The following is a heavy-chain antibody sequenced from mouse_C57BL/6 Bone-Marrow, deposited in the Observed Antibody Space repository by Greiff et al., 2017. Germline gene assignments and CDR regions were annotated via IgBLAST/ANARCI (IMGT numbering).Heavy chain of an antibody. CDR2: IWSDGST. J-gene: IGHJ4*01. V-gene: IGHV2-6-1*01. CDR1: GFSLTSYG. Sequence: QVQLKESGPGLVAPSQSLSITCTVSGFSLTSYGVHWVRQPPGKGLEWLVVIWSDGSTTYNSALKSRLSIRKDNSKSQVFLKMNSLQTDDTAMYYCARHDPYYYGSSPLAMDYWGQGTSVTVSS. D-gene: IGHD1-1*01. CDR3: ARHDPYYYGSSPLAMDY.